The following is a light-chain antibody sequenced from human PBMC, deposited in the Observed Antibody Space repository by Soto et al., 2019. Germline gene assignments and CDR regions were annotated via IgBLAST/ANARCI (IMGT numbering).Light chain of an antibody. J-gene: IGKJ5*01. Sequence: VLTQSTATLSVSPGERATLSCRASQSVSGNLAWYQQRPGQAPRLLFYHAVARTTGIPTRFSGSGSETEFTLTISSLQPEDFTTYYCQHCFDSPITFGQGTRLEIK. V-gene: IGKV3-15*01. CDR2: HAV. CDR1: QSVSGN. CDR3: QHCFDSPIT.